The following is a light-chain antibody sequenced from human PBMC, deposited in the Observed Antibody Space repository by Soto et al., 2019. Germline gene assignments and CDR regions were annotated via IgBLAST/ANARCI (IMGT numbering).Light chain of an antibody. Sequence: EIALTQSPATLSLSPGERATLSCRASQSVSGQLAWNQQQPGQAPRLLIYDTFNRATGIPARLSGSGSGTDFTLTIDTLEPEDFAVYYWQQRLSWPITIGQGTRLEIK. V-gene: IGKV3-11*01. J-gene: IGKJ5*01. CDR1: QSVSGQ. CDR3: QQRLSWPIT. CDR2: DTF.